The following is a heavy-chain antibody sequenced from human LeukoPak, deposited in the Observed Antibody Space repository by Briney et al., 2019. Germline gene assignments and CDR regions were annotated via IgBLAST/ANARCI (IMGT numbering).Heavy chain of an antibody. J-gene: IGHJ5*02. V-gene: IGHV3-74*01. CDR3: TRGVDATRWYDP. CDR1: GFSFSTYW. Sequence: GGSLRLSCAASGFSFSTYWMHWVRQAPGEGLLWVSRINGDGSNTNYADSVKGRFTISRDNAKNTLYLQMNSLRAEDTAVYYCTRGVDATRWYDPWGQGTLVTVSS. CDR2: INGDGSNT. D-gene: IGHD2-15*01.